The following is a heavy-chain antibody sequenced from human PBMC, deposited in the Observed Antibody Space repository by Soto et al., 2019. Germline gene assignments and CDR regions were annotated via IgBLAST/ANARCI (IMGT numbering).Heavy chain of an antibody. CDR3: AKRAWGYFYFDY. V-gene: IGHV3-23*01. CDR1: GFTFSSYA. CDR2: ISGSGGST. J-gene: IGHJ4*02. Sequence: PGGSLRLSCAASGFTFSSYAMSWVRQAPGKGLEWVSVISGSGGSTYYAESVKGRFTISRDNSKNTLYLQMNSLRAEDTAVYYCAKRAWGYFYFDYWGQGTLVTVSS. D-gene: IGHD1-26*01.